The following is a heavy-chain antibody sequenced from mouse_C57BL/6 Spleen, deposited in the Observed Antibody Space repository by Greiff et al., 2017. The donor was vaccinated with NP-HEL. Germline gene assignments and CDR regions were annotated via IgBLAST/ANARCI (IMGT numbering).Heavy chain of an antibody. Sequence: EVKLQESGGGLVKPGGSLKLSCAASGFTFSDYGMHWVRQAPEKGLEWVAYISSGSSTIYYADTVKGRFTISRDNAKNTLFLQMTSLRSEDTAMYYCARPFTTVVANAMDYWGQGTSVTVSS. CDR2: ISSGSSTI. CDR1: GFTFSDYG. V-gene: IGHV5-17*01. J-gene: IGHJ4*01. D-gene: IGHD1-1*01. CDR3: ARPFTTVVANAMDY.